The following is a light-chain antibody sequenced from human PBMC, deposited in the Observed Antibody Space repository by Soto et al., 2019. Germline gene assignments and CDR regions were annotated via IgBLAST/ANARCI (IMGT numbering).Light chain of an antibody. CDR3: QTWGTGPAV. J-gene: IGLJ7*01. CDR2: LNSDGSH. Sequence: QLVLTQSPSASASLGASVKLTCTLSSGHSSYAIAWHQQQPEKGPRHLMKLNSDGSHSKGDGIPDRFSGSSSWAERYLTISSLQSEDEADYYCQTWGTGPAVFGGGTQLTVL. CDR1: SGHSSYA. V-gene: IGLV4-69*01.